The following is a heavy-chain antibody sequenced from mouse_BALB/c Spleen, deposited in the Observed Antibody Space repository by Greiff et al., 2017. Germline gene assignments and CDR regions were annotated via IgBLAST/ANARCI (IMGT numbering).Heavy chain of an antibody. D-gene: IGHD1-1*01. CDR1: GFNIKDTY. J-gene: IGHJ4*01. V-gene: IGHV14-3*02. Sequence: VQLQQSGAELVKPGASVKLSCTASGFNIKDTYMHWVKQRPEQGLEWIGRIDPANGNTKYDPRFQGKATITADTSSNTAYLQLSSLTSEDTAVYYCARSALYAMDYWGQGTSVTVSS. CDR2: IDPANGNT. CDR3: ARSALYAMDY.